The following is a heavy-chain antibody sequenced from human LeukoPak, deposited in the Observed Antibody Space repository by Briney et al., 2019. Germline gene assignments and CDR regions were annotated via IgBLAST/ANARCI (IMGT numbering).Heavy chain of an antibody. Sequence: ASVKVSCKASGYTFTSYGISWVRQAPGQGLEWMGWISAYNGNTNYAQKLQGRVTMTTDTSTSTAYMELSRLRSDDTAVYYCARGTYYYDSSGYFDYWGQGTLVTVSS. CDR1: GYTFTSYG. V-gene: IGHV1-18*01. CDR2: ISAYNGNT. J-gene: IGHJ4*02. D-gene: IGHD3-22*01. CDR3: ARGTYYYDSSGYFDY.